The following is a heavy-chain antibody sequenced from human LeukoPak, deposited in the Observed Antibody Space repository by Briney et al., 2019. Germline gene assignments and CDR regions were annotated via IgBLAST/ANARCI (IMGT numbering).Heavy chain of an antibody. J-gene: IGHJ4*02. CDR1: GFTFSSNA. Sequence: HPGGSLRLSCAASGFTFSSNAMTWVRQAPGKGLEWVSTISGSGGGTYYADSVKGRFTISRDNAKNSLYLQMNILRAEDTAVYYCARDSTYATRFDYWGQGTLVTVSS. CDR2: ISGSGGGT. D-gene: IGHD2-15*01. V-gene: IGHV3-23*01. CDR3: ARDSTYATRFDY.